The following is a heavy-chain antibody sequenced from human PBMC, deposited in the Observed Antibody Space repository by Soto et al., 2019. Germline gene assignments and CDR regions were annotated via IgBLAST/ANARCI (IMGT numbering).Heavy chain of an antibody. CDR3: GRAQKWLRLAPFYYYYGMDV. Sequence: PSETLSLTCAVYGGSFSGYYWSWIRQPPGKGLEWIGEINHSGSTNYNPSLKSRVTISVDTSKNQFSLKLSSVTAADTAVYYCGRAQKWLRLAPFYYYYGMDVWGQGTTVTVSS. CDR2: INHSGST. CDR1: GGSFSGYY. V-gene: IGHV4-34*01. D-gene: IGHD5-12*01. J-gene: IGHJ6*02.